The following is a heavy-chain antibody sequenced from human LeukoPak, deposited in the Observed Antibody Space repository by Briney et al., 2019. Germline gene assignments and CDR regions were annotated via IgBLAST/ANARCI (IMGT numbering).Heavy chain of an antibody. Sequence: GGSLRLSCAASGSTFSRHEMNWVRQAPGKGLEWLSYISSSGLTAYYADSVLGRFTISRDNAKNSLYLQMNSLRADDTAVYYCARDSLYGTGGVVFDYWGQGTLVTVSS. CDR1: GSTFSRHE. V-gene: IGHV3-48*03. D-gene: IGHD3-10*01. CDR2: ISSSGLTA. J-gene: IGHJ4*02. CDR3: ARDSLYGTGGVVFDY.